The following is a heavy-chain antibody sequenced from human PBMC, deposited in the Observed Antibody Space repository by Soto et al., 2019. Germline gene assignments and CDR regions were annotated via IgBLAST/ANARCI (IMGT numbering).Heavy chain of an antibody. CDR3: EKGFPRLQYDTNGWEN. CDR2: ISANGVAT. D-gene: IGHD3-22*01. V-gene: IGHV3-23*01. CDR1: GFPFTSFA. J-gene: IGHJ4*02. Sequence: EVQLWDSGGGLVQPGGSLRLSCAASGFPFTSFAMCWLRQAPGKGLEWVSYISANGVATSYADSVKGRFTTSRDNSKNVLYLQLNSLRAEDTAVYYCEKGFPRLQYDTNGWENWGQGTLVTVSS.